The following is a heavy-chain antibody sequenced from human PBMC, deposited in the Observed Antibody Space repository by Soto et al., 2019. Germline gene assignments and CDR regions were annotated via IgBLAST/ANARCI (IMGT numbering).Heavy chain of an antibody. J-gene: IGHJ4*02. D-gene: IGHD6-13*01. V-gene: IGHV3-66*01. Sequence: EVQLVESGGGLVQPGGSLRLSCAASGFTVSSNYMSWVRQAPGKGLEWVSVIYSGGSTYYADSVKGRFPISRDNSKNTLYLQMNSLRAEDTAVYYCAGGSRIAAAGSFDYWGQGTLVTVSS. CDR2: IYSGGST. CDR3: AGGSRIAAAGSFDY. CDR1: GFTVSSNY.